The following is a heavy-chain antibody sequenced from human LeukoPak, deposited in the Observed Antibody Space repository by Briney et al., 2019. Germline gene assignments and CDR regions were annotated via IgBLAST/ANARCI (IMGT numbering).Heavy chain of an antibody. D-gene: IGHD7-27*01. CDR2: ISHSGDT. Sequence: PSETLSLTCAVSGGSISSSTNYWGWIRQHPGKGLEWIGSISHSGDTYYTPSLKSRVTISVDTSRNQFSLKLSSVTAADTAMFYCARAQLTPHWAVFDSWGQGALVTVSS. J-gene: IGHJ4*02. CDR3: ARAQLTPHWAVFDS. CDR1: GGSISSSTNY. V-gene: IGHV4-39*07.